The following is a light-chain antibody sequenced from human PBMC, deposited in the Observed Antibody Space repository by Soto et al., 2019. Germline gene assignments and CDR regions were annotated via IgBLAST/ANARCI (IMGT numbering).Light chain of an antibody. J-gene: IGLJ3*02. V-gene: IGLV1-36*01. Sequence: QSVLTQPPSVSEAPRQRVPIPRSGSSSNIGNNAVNWYQQLPGKAPKLLIYYDDLLPSGVSDRFSGSKSGTSASLAISGLQSEDEADYYCAAWDDSLNGWVFGGGTKLTVL. CDR3: AAWDDSLNGWV. CDR1: SSNIGNNA. CDR2: YDD.